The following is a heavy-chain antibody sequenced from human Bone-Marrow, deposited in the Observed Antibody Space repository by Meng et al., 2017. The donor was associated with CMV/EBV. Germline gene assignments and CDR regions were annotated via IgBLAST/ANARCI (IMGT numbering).Heavy chain of an antibody. CDR2: ISTSGTTI. Sequence: GGSLRLSCAVSGFTLSSYEMNWVRQAPGKGLEWVSYISTSGTTIYYADSVKGRFNISRDNTKNSVYIQMNSLRAEDTGIYYCARDGDRWALLLSYFECWGQGTLVTVSS. V-gene: IGHV3-48*03. CDR3: ARDGDRWALLLSYFEC. CDR1: GFTLSSYE. D-gene: IGHD2-15*01. J-gene: IGHJ4*02.